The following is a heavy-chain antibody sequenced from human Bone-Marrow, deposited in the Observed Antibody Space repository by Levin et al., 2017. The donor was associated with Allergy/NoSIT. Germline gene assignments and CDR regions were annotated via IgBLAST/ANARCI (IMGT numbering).Heavy chain of an antibody. Sequence: GGSLRLSCAASGFTFSSYEMNWVRQAPGKGLEWVSYISSSGSTIYYADSVKGRFTISRDNAKNSLYLQMNSLRAEDTAVYYCASTAAAGRGYWGQGTLVTVSS. J-gene: IGHJ4*02. V-gene: IGHV3-48*03. CDR1: GFTFSSYE. D-gene: IGHD6-13*01. CDR2: ISSSGSTI. CDR3: ASTAAAGRGY.